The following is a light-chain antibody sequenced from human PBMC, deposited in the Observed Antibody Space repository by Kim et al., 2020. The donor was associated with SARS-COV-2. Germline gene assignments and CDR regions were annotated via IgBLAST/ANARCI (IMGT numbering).Light chain of an antibody. CDR3: QHGFNWHPWT. CDR2: GAS. Sequence: IVMRQSPATLSASPGETITLSCRASESVETSVAWYQQKPGRSPRLLVYGASTRATGIPARFSGSGSGTAFALTISSLQSDDFGVYYFQHGFNWHPWTFGQGTQVDIK. V-gene: IGKV3-15*01. J-gene: IGKJ1*01. CDR1: ESVETS.